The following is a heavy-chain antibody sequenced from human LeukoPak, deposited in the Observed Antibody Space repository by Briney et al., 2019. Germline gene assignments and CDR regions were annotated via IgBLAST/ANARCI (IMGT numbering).Heavy chain of an antibody. CDR3: ARIPTDYYGSGSYYGMDV. J-gene: IGHJ6*02. D-gene: IGHD3-10*01. CDR2: IYHSGST. Sequence: SETLSLTCTVSGYSISSGYYWGWIRQPPGKGLEWIGSIYHSGSTYYNPSLKSRVTISVDTSKNQFSLKLSSVTAADTAVYYCARIPTDYYGSGSYYGMDVWGQGTTVTVSS. CDR1: GYSISSGYY. V-gene: IGHV4-38-2*02.